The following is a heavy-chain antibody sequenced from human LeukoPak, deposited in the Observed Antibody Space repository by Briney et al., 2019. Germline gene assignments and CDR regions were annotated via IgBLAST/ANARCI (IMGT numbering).Heavy chain of an antibody. CDR3: AKNGQRGFSFDP. J-gene: IGHJ5*02. V-gene: IGHV4-39*07. Sequence: SETLSLTCTVSGVSVSSNIYYWGWVRQPPGKGLEWIGSMSYSGTTYYNPSLKSRVTISADSSKNQFSLTLSSVTAADTAVYYCAKNGQRGFSFDPWGQGTLVTVSS. CDR2: MSYSGTT. D-gene: IGHD2-8*01. CDR1: GVSVSSNIYY.